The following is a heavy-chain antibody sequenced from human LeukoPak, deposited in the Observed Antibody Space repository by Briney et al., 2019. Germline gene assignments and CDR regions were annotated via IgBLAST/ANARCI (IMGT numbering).Heavy chain of an antibody. J-gene: IGHJ6*02. CDR1: GGSFSGYY. D-gene: IGHD3-10*01. CDR3: ARVGKNYYGSGSYYTYYYYGMDV. V-gene: IGHV4-34*01. CDR2: INHSGST. Sequence: PSETLSLTCAVYGGSFSGYYWSWIRQPPGKGLEWIGEINHSGSTNYNPSLKSRVTISVDTSKNQFSLKLSPVTAADTAVYYCARVGKNYYGSGSYYTYYYYGMDVWGQGTTVTVSS.